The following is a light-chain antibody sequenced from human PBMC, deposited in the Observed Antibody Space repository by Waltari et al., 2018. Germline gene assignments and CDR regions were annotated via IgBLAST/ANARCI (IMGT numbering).Light chain of an antibody. CDR1: QSISST. V-gene: IGKV3-15*01. CDR2: GAS. Sequence: ETVITQSPVTLSVSPGERATLSCRASQSISSTLAWYQQKPGQAPRLLIYGASTRATGIPARFSGSGSGTEFTLTISSLQSEDFAVYYCQQYNNWPKTFGQGTKVEIK. CDR3: QQYNNWPKT. J-gene: IGKJ1*01.